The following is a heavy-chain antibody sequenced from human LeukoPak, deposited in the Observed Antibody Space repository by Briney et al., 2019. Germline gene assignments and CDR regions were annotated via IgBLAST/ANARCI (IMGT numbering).Heavy chain of an antibody. CDR3: TGGDYYDSSGYYRPDIYYFDY. CDR2: IIPIFGIA. CDR1: GRTFTSYA. Sequence: SVQVSCNASGRTFTSYAISWVRQAPGHRLEWMGGIIPIFGIATYAKKFQARVTITADKSTSTAYMELSSLRSEDTAVYYCTGGDYYDSSGYYRPDIYYFDYWGQGTLVTVSS. V-gene: IGHV1-69*17. D-gene: IGHD3-22*01. J-gene: IGHJ4*02.